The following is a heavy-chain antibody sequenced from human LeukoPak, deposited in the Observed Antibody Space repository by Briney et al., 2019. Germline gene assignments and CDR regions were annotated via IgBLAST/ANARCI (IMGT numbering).Heavy chain of an antibody. J-gene: IGHJ4*02. CDR2: INTYNGKT. CDR3: ARAVRYFDWLNTDNFDY. D-gene: IGHD3-9*01. Sequence: GASVKVSCKASGYSFTTYGLNWVRQVPGQGLEWMGWINTYNGKTNYAQKFQDRVTMTTDTSTATAYMELGSLRSDDTAVYYCARAVRYFDWLNTDNFDYWGQGTLVTVSS. V-gene: IGHV1-18*01. CDR1: GYSFTTYG.